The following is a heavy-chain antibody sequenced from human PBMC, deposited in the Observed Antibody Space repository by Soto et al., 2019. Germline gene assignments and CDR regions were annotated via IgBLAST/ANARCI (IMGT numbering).Heavy chain of an antibody. V-gene: IGHV4-31*03. J-gene: IGHJ4*02. CDR3: ARAFDYYGGGYYFDY. CDR1: GGSLSSGGYY. D-gene: IGHD3-10*01. Sequence: QVPLPESGPGLVKPSQTLSLTCTVSGGSLSSGGYYWRWIRQHPGKGLEWIGYIYYSGSTFSNPSLKSRVTISVDTSKNQFSLKLSSVTAADTAVYYCARAFDYYGGGYYFDYCGQGTLVTVSS. CDR2: IYYSGST.